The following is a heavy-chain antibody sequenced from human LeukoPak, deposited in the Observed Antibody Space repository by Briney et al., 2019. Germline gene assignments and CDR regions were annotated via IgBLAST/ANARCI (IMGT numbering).Heavy chain of an antibody. V-gene: IGHV3-7*01. D-gene: IGHD1-1*01. Sequence: SGGSLRLSWAASGFTFSSSWMTWVRQAPGKGLEWLAKIKQDGSEKYYVDSVKGRFTISRDNAKNSLYLQMNSLRTDDTAVYYCATGGYWGQGTLVTVSS. J-gene: IGHJ4*02. CDR1: GFTFSSSW. CDR2: IKQDGSEK. CDR3: ATGGY.